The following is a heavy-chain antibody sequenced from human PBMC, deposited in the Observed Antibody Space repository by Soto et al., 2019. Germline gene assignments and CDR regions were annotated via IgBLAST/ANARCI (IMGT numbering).Heavy chain of an antibody. J-gene: IGHJ4*02. Sequence: EVQLVESGGGLVKPGGSLRLSCAASGFTFSSYSMNWVRQAPGKGLEWVSSISSSSSNIYYADSVKGRFTISRDNAKNSLYLQMNSRRAADTAVYYCARDQPGYSYGYGLGYWGQGTLVTVSS. CDR1: GFTFSSYS. CDR2: ISSSSSNI. V-gene: IGHV3-21*01. CDR3: ARDQPGYSYGYGLGY. D-gene: IGHD5-18*01.